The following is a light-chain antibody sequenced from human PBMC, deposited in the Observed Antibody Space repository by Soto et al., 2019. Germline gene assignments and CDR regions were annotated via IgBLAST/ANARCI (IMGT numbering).Light chain of an antibody. Sequence: DIQMTQSPSTVSAYVGDSVTITCRASQSITTWLAWYQQRPGKAPKLLIYDASSLERGVPSRFSGRGSGTEFTLTISSLQPDDFATYYCQQFKSSTWTFGQGTKVEIK. J-gene: IGKJ1*01. V-gene: IGKV1-5*01. CDR2: DAS. CDR3: QQFKSSTWT. CDR1: QSITTW.